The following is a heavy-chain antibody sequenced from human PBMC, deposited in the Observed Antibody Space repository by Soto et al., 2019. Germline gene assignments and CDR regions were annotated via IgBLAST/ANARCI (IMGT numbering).Heavy chain of an antibody. CDR1: GGSISSGGYY. V-gene: IGHV4-31*03. CDR3: ARVYGDYLDY. Sequence: PSETLSLTCTVSGGSISSGGYYWSWIRQHPGKGLEWIGYIYYSGSTYYNPSLKSRVTISVDTSKNQFSLKLSSVTAADTAVYHCARVYGDYLDYWGQGTLVTVSS. D-gene: IGHD4-17*01. CDR2: IYYSGST. J-gene: IGHJ4*02.